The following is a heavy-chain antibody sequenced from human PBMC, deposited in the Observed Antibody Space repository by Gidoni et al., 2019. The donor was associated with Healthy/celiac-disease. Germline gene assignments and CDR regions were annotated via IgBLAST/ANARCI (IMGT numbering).Heavy chain of an antibody. CDR1: GFTFSSYG. J-gene: IGHJ6*02. D-gene: IGHD1-26*01. CDR3: AKVGVGATGRGGPDYYYGMDV. Sequence: QVQLVESGGGVVQPGRSLRLSCAASGFTFSSYGMHWVRQAPGKGLEWVAFISYDGSNKYYADSVKGRFTISRDNSKNTLYLQMNSLRAEDTAVYYCAKVGVGATGRGGPDYYYGMDVWGQGTTVTVSS. CDR2: ISYDGSNK. V-gene: IGHV3-30*18.